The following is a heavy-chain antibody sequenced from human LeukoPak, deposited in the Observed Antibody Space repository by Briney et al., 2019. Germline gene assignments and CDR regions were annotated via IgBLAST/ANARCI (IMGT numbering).Heavy chain of an antibody. CDR1: GFTFGDYA. CDR2: IRSKAYGGTT. V-gene: IGHV3-49*03. Sequence: QPGRSQRLSCTASGFTFGDYAMSWFRQAPGKGLEWVGFIRSKAYGGTTEYAASVKGRFTISRDDSKSIAYLQMNSLKTEDTAVYYCTRSGGSYRHRTDYWGQGTLVTVSS. CDR3: TRSGGSYRHRTDY. J-gene: IGHJ4*02. D-gene: IGHD3-16*02.